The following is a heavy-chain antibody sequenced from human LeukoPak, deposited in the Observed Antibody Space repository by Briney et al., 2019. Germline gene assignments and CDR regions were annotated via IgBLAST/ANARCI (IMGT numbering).Heavy chain of an antibody. V-gene: IGHV1-18*01. CDR2: ISAYNGNT. Sequence: ASVKVSCKASGYTFTSYGIIWVRQAPGQGLEWMGWISAYNGNTNYAQKLQGRVTMTTDTSTSTAYMELRSLRSDDTAVYYCARGGYYGSGSYRLVTYYYYMDVWGKGTTVTVSS. J-gene: IGHJ6*03. CDR3: ARGGYYGSGSYRLVTYYYYMDV. CDR1: GYTFTSYG. D-gene: IGHD3-10*01.